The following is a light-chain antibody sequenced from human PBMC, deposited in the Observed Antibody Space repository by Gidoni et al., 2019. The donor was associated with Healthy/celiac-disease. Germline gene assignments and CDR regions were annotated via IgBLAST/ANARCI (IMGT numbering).Light chain of an antibody. CDR2: DAS. Sequence: EIELTQSPATLSLSPGERATLSCRASQSVSSYLACYQQKPGQAPRLLIYDASNRATGIHARFSGSGSGTDFTLTISSLEAEDFAVYYCQQRSNWPLTFGGGTKVEIK. CDR3: QQRSNWPLT. J-gene: IGKJ4*01. V-gene: IGKV3-11*01. CDR1: QSVSSY.